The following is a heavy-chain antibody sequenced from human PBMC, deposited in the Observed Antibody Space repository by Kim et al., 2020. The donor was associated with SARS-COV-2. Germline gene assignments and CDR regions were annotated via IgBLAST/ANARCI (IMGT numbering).Heavy chain of an antibody. J-gene: IGHJ3*02. CDR2: INSDGTTT. D-gene: IGHD4-4*01. Sequence: GGSLRLSCAASGFTFSSYWMHWVRQAPGKGLVWVSRINSDGTTTTYADSVKGRFTISRDNAKSTLYLQMNSLSAEDTAVYYCTRDERITVISPGAFDMWGRGTMVTVSS. CDR3: TRDERITVISPGAFDM. V-gene: IGHV3-74*01. CDR1: GFTFSSYW.